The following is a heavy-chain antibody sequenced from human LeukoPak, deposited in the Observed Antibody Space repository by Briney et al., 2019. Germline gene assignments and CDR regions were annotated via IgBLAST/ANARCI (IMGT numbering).Heavy chain of an antibody. CDR2: INGNGDMT. D-gene: IGHD1-26*01. V-gene: IGHV3-20*04. Sequence: GGSLRLSCAASGFSFDDYGMTWVRQAPGKGLEWVAGINGNGDMTGHADSVKGRFTISRDNAKNSLYLQMNSLRAEDTALYYCARGNRGRYYGGDSWGQGTLVTVSS. CDR1: GFSFDDYG. CDR3: ARGNRGRYYGGDS. J-gene: IGHJ4*02.